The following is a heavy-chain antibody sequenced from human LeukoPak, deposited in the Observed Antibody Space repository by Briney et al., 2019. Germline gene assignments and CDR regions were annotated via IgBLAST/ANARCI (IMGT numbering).Heavy chain of an antibody. V-gene: IGHV3-21*06. J-gene: IGHJ4*02. CDR2: ISGSRDFI. D-gene: IGHD1-26*01. CDR3: ARALVGAAFDT. CDR1: GFTFNVFA. Sequence: GGSLRLSCATSGFTFNVFAMHWVRQVPGEGPEWISSISGSRDFIYYADSVKGRFTISRDNAKNSLFLDMNSLRVEDTAVYFCARALVGAAFDTWGQGALLTVSS.